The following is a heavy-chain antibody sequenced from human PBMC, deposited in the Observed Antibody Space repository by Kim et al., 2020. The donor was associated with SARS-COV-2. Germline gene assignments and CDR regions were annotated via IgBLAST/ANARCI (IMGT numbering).Heavy chain of an antibody. J-gene: IGHJ4*02. D-gene: IGHD1-26*01. CDR3: ARDYYTVLLRGGAGGFDY. CDR2: IWYDGSNK. CDR1: GFTFSSYG. Sequence: GGSLRLSCAASGFTFSSYGMHWVRQAPGKGLEWVAVIWYDGSNKYYADSVKGRFTISRDNSKNTLYLQMNSLRAEDTAVYYCARDYYTVLLRGGAGGFDYWGQGTLVTVSS. V-gene: IGHV3-33*01.